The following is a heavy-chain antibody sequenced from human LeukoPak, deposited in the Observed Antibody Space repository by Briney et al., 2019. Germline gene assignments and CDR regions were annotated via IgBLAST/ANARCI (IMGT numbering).Heavy chain of an antibody. CDR1: GGSFSGYY. V-gene: IGHV4-34*01. CDR3: ARFDVGATTDFFDY. CDR2: INHSGST. Sequence: PSETLSLTCAVYGGSFSGYYWSWIRQPPGKGLEWIGEINHSGSTNYNPSLKSRVTISVDTSKNQFSLKLSSVTAADTAVYYCARFDVGATTDFFDYWGQGTLVTVSS. J-gene: IGHJ4*02. D-gene: IGHD1-26*01.